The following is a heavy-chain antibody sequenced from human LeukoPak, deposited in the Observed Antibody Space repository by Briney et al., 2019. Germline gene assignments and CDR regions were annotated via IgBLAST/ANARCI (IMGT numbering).Heavy chain of an antibody. V-gene: IGHV3-7*01. CDR2: IKQDGSEK. CDR1: GLTFSSYW. J-gene: IGHJ6*03. CDR3: ARLKQQLVRLLSRDTTYYYYYYMDV. Sequence: GGSVRLSCAASGLTFSSYWMTWFRQAPRKGLEWVANIKQDGSEKYYVDSVKGRFTISRDNAKNSLYMQMNSLRAEDTAVYYCARLKQQLVRLLSRDTTYYYYYYMDVWGKGTTVTVSS. D-gene: IGHD6-13*01.